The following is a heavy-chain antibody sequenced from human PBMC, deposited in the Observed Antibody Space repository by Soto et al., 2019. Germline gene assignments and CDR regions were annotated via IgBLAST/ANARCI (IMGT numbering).Heavy chain of an antibody. D-gene: IGHD2-21*02. V-gene: IGHV3-30-3*01. J-gene: IGHJ4*02. Sequence: PGGSLRLSCAASGFTFSSYAMHWVRQAPGKGLEWVAVISYDGSNKYYADSVKGRFTISRDNSKNTLYLQMNSLRAEDTAVYYCAREATAYCGGDCYSDYWGQGTLVTVSS. CDR1: GFTFSSYA. CDR3: AREATAYCGGDCYSDY. CDR2: ISYDGSNK.